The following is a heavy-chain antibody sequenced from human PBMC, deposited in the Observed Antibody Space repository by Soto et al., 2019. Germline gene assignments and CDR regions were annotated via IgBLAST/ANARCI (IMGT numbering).Heavy chain of an antibody. J-gene: IGHJ4*02. CDR2: IYYSGST. Sequence: PSETLSLTCTVSGGSISSGDYYWSWIRQPPGKGLEWIGYIYYSGSTYYNPSLRSRVTISVDTSKNQFSLKLSSVTAADTAVNYCARAHFDYAVDYWGQGTLVTAPQ. CDR3: ARAHFDYAVDY. V-gene: IGHV4-30-4*01. D-gene: IGHD4-17*01. CDR1: GGSISSGDYY.